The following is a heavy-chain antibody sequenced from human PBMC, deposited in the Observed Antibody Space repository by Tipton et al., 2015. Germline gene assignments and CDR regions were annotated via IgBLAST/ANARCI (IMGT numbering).Heavy chain of an antibody. CDR2: IYPYDSDT. J-gene: IGHJ3*02. CDR3: AATTIFGPEGAFDI. CDR1: GYNFISYW. V-gene: IGHV5-51*01. Sequence: VQLVQSGAEVIQPGESLKISCKGSGYNFISYWIGWVRQMPGKGLEWMGIIYPYDSDTRYSPSFQGQVTISADNPISTAYLQWSSLKASDSAMYYCAATTIFGPEGAFDIWGQGTMVTVSS. D-gene: IGHD3-3*01.